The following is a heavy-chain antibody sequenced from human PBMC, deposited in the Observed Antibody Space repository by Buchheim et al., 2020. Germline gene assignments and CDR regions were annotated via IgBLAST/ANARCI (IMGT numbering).Heavy chain of an antibody. J-gene: IGHJ6*02. CDR3: ARDRYCTSTSCLPFPVV. CDR2: ISGGGGNT. D-gene: IGHD2-2*01. V-gene: IGHV3-23*01. Sequence: EVQLLESGGGLVQPGGSLRLFCAASGFTFSSYAMSWVRQAPGKGLEWVSGISGGGGNTYYADSVKGRLTISRDNSANTLYLQMSSLRVEDTAAYHCARDRYCTSTSCLPFPVVWGQGTT. CDR1: GFTFSSYA.